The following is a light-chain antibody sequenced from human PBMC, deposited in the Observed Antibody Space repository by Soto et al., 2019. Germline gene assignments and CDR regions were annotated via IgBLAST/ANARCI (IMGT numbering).Light chain of an antibody. Sequence: IVLTQSPVTLSLSPGERATLSCRASQSVSNNLAWYQQKPRQAPRLLIYGASTRATGIPARFSGSGSGTEFTLTISSLHSEDFAVYYCQHYNNWPPWTFGQGTKVDIK. V-gene: IGKV3-15*01. J-gene: IGKJ1*01. CDR3: QHYNNWPPWT. CDR1: QSVSNN. CDR2: GAS.